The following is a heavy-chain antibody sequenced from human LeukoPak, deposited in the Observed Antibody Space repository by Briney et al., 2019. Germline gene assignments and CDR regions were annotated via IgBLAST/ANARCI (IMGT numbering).Heavy chain of an antibody. V-gene: IGHV3-15*01. CDR1: GFSLNNAW. J-gene: IGHJ4*02. CDR2: IKSKTDGETI. Sequence: PGGSLRLSCAASGFSLNNAWMSWVRQAPGKGLEWVGRIKSKTDGETIDHAAPVRGRSTISRDDSKNIVYLVMNNLKTEDTAVYYCTTSYYDSSGFRAWGQGTLVTVSS. D-gene: IGHD3-22*01. CDR3: TTSYYDSSGFRA.